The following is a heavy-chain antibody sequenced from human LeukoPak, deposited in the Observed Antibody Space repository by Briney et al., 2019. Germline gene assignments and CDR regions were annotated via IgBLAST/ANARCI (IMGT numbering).Heavy chain of an antibody. Sequence: ESGPTLVKPTQTLTLTCTFSGFSLSTSGVGVGWIRQPPGKALEWLALIYWNDDKRYSPSLKSRLTITKDTSKNQVVLTVTNMDPVDTATYYCAHRDWGGDAFDIWGQGTMVTVSS. CDR1: GFSLSTSGVG. J-gene: IGHJ3*02. V-gene: IGHV2-5*01. D-gene: IGHD7-27*01. CDR2: IYWNDDK. CDR3: AHRDWGGDAFDI.